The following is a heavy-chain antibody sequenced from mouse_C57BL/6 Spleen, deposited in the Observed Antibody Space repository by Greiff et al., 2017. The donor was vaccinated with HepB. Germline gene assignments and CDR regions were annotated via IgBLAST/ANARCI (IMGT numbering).Heavy chain of an antibody. CDR3: ARDYCGSSYVHFDY. CDR1: GYTFTDYY. D-gene: IGHD1-1*01. J-gene: IGHJ2*01. V-gene: IGHV1-26*01. Sequence: EVQLQQSGPELVKPGASVKISCKASGYTFTDYYMNWVKQSHGKSLEWIGDINPNNGGTSYNQKFKGKATLTVDKSSSTAYMELRSLTSEDSAVYYCARDYCGSSYVHFDYWGQGTTLTVSS. CDR2: INPNNGGT.